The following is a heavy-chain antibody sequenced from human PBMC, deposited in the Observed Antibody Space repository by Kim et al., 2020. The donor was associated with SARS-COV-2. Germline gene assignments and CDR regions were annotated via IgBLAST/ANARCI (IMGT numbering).Heavy chain of an antibody. J-gene: IGHJ3*02. V-gene: IGHV3-53*04. CDR3: AREAVAGHREGAFDI. D-gene: IGHD6-19*01. CDR1: GFTVSSNY. Sequence: GGSLRLSCAASGFTVSSNYMSWVRQAPGKGLEWVSVIYSGGSTYYADSVKGRFTISRHNSKNTLYLQTNSLRAEDTAVYYCAREAVAGHREGAFDIWGQGTMVTVSS. CDR2: IYSGGST.